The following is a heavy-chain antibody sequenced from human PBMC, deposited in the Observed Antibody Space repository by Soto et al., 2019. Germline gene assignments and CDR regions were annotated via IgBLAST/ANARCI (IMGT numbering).Heavy chain of an antibody. V-gene: IGHV4-39*01. CDR3: ARLPSRHLVDY. CDR2: MFYGVST. CDR1: GSSINSSGYY. D-gene: IGHD3-3*02. J-gene: IGHJ4*02. Sequence: SETLSLTCTVSGSSINSSGYYWGWIRQPPGKGLEWIGSMFYGVSTYYNPSLKSRVTVSVDTSKDQFSLNLRSVTAADTAVYYCARLPSRHLVDYWGQGTLVTVSS.